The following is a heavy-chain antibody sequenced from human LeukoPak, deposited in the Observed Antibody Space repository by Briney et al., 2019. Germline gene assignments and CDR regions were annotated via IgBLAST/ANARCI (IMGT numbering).Heavy chain of an antibody. J-gene: IGHJ4*02. CDR3: AREAILTGYPIDY. CDR1: GGTFSTYA. Sequence: SSVRVSCKASGGTFSTYAISWVREAPGQGLEWMGRIIPILGIANYAQKFQGRVTITADKSTSTAYMELSSLRSEDTAVYYCAREAILTGYPIDYWGQGTLVTVSS. V-gene: IGHV1-69*04. D-gene: IGHD3-9*01. CDR2: IIPILGIA.